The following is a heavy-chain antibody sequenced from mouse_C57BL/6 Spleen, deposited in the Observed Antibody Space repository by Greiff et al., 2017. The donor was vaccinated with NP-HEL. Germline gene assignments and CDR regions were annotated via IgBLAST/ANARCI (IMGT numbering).Heavy chain of an antibody. CDR2: ISYDGSN. J-gene: IGHJ4*01. Sequence: VQLQESGPGLVKPSQSLSLTCSVTGYSITSGYYWNWIRQFPGNKLEWMGYISYDGSNNYNPSLKNRISITRDTSKNQFFLKLNSVTTEDTATYYCARDYGNYVRGAMDYWGQGTSVTVSS. CDR1: GYSITSGYY. CDR3: ARDYGNYVRGAMDY. D-gene: IGHD2-1*01. V-gene: IGHV3-6*01.